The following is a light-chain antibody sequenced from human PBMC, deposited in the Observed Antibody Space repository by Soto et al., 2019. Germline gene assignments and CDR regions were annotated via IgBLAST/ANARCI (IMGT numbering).Light chain of an antibody. V-gene: IGKV2-28*01. CDR2: LRS. CDR1: QSLLDSNGNNH. Sequence: DIVMTQSPLSLPVSPGEPASISCWASQSLLDSNGNNHLNWFLQKPGQPPQVLIYLRSNRASGVPDRFSGSGSGTDFTLKIRRVEAEDVGVYYCMQALQTPLTFGQGTRLEIK. J-gene: IGKJ5*01. CDR3: MQALQTPLT.